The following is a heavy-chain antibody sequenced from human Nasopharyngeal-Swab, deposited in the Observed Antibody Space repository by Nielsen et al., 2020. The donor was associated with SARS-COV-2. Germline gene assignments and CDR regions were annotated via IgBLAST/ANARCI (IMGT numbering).Heavy chain of an antibody. J-gene: IGHJ4*02. Sequence: WIRQPPGKGLEWIGYIYYNGSTYYNPSLKSRVNILPDTSKNQFSLKLSSVTAADTAVYYCASYLGYCSGGSCYSLFDYWGQGTLVTVSS. CDR3: ASYLGYCSGGSCYSLFDY. V-gene: IGHV4-31*02. D-gene: IGHD2-15*01. CDR2: IYYNGST.